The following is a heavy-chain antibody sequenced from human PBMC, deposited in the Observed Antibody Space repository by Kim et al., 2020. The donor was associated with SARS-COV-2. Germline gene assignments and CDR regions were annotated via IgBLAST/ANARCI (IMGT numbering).Heavy chain of an antibody. CDR2: IYYSGST. J-gene: IGHJ6*01. V-gene: IGHV4-59*12. CDR3: ARARESGWFRVMAGMDV. D-gene: IGHD3-10*01. Sequence: SETLSLTCTVYGGSISSYYWSWIRQPPGKGLEWIGDIYYSGSTNYNPSLKSRVTISVDTSKNQFSLKLSSVTAADTAVYYCARARESGWFRVMAGMDVWG. CDR1: GGSISSYY.